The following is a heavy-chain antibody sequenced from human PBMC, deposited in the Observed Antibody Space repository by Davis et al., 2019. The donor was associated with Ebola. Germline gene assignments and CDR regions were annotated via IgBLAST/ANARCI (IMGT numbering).Heavy chain of an antibody. CDR2: ISSSGGNS. CDR3: AKGEQYCSDSSCYSFDAFGS. Sequence: GGSLRLSCAVSGVTFRTYVMSWVRQAPGKGLVWVSSISSSGGNSFYLDSVQGRFYIDRDNSKNTVHLQMHRLRAEDTAVYYCAKGEQYCSDSSCYSFDAFGSWGQGTMVTVSS. CDR1: GVTFRTYV. V-gene: IGHV3-23*01. D-gene: IGHD2-2*01. J-gene: IGHJ3*02.